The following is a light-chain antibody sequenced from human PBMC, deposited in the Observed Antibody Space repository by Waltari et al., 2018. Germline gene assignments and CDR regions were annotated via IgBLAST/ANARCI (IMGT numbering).Light chain of an antibody. Sequence: QSALTQPASVYGSPGQSITISCTGTSSDVGGYNYVSCYQQHPGKAPKLMIYDVSNRPSGVSNRFSGSKSGNTASLTISGLQAEDEADYYCSSYTSSSTPYVFGTGTKVTVL. V-gene: IGLV2-14*03. CDR2: DVS. CDR3: SSYTSSSTPYV. CDR1: SSDVGGYNY. J-gene: IGLJ1*01.